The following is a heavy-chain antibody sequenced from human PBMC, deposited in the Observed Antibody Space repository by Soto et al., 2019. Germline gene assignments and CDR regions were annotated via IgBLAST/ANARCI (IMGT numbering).Heavy chain of an antibody. Sequence: ASVKVSCKVSGYTLTELSMHWVRQAPGKGLEWMGGFDPEDGETIYAQKFQGRVTMTEDTSTDTAYMELSSLRSEDTAVYYCATNHHCSSTSCQNYYYYYMDVWGKGTTVTVSS. V-gene: IGHV1-24*01. CDR2: FDPEDGET. D-gene: IGHD2-2*01. CDR3: ATNHHCSSTSCQNYYYYYMDV. CDR1: GYTLTELS. J-gene: IGHJ6*03.